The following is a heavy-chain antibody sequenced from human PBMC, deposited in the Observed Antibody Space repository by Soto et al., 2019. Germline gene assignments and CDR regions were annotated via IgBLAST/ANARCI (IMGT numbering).Heavy chain of an antibody. J-gene: IGHJ6*03. CDR2: IKSKTDGGTT. CDR1: GFTFSHAW. D-gene: IGHD2-15*01. V-gene: IGHV3-15*01. Sequence: EVQLVESGGGLVKPGGSLRLSCAASGFTFSHAWMSWVRQVPGKGLEWVGRIKSKTDGGTTDYAAPVRGRFTVSRDDSENTLYLQMRSLKTEDTAVYYCTTGYCSGGGCLLYYYYYYMEIWGKGTTVTVSS. CDR3: TTGYCSGGGCLLYYYYYYMEI.